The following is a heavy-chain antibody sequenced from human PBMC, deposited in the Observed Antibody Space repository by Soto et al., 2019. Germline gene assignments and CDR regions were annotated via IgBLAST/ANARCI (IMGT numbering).Heavy chain of an antibody. CDR1: GFTLGYSY. CDR2: ISPGSRYP. V-gene: IGHV3-11*06. J-gene: IGHJ5*02. Sequence: GGPLRLSCAGSGFTLGYSYMSRIRQAPGKGLEWLSYISPGSRYPAYADSVKGRFTISRDNAKRSLYLQMMSLTAEDTAIYYCVRGGGGGLFDPWGQGTMVTVSS. D-gene: IGHD2-15*01. CDR3: VRGGGGGLFDP.